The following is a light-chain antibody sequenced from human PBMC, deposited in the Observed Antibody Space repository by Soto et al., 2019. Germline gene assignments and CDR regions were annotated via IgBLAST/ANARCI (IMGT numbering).Light chain of an antibody. CDR3: QSYDRSLSGSV. J-gene: IGLJ3*02. Sequence: QPVLTQPPSVSGAPGQRVTISCTGSSSNIGAGYDVHWYQQLPGTTPKLLIYANINRPSGVPDRFSGSKSGTSASLAITGLQAEDEADYYCQSYDRSLSGSVFGGGTKLTVL. CDR2: ANI. CDR1: SSNIGAGYD. V-gene: IGLV1-40*01.